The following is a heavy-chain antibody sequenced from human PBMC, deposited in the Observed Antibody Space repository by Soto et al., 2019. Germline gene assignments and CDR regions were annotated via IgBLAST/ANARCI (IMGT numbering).Heavy chain of an antibody. CDR2: ITGSGGTT. CDR3: AKGQFWLSPGFGP. CDR1: GFTFSNYA. D-gene: IGHD3-9*01. V-gene: IGHV3-23*01. J-gene: IGHJ5*02. Sequence: PGGSLRLSCAAPGFTFSNYAMSWVRQAPGKGLEWFSPITGSGGTTHEADSPSGLYTISRDSSKNTLYLQMNSLRAEDTAVYYCAKGQFWLSPGFGPWGKGTLVTVSS.